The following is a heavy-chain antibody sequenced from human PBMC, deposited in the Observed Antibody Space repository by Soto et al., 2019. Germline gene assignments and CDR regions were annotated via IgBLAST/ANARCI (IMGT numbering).Heavy chain of an antibody. CDR3: ARESRVGATITNWFDP. CDR2: IYYSGST. J-gene: IGHJ5*02. CDR1: GGSVSSGSYY. D-gene: IGHD1-26*01. Sequence: QVQLQESGPGLVKPSETLSLTCTVSGGSVSSGSYYWSWIRQPPGKGLEWIGYIYYSGSTNYNPSRKSRVTISVDTSKNQFSLKLSSVTAADTAVYYCARESRVGATITNWFDPWGQGTLVTVSS. V-gene: IGHV4-61*01.